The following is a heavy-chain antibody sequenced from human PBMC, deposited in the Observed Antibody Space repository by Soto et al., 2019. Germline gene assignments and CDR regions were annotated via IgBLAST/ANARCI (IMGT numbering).Heavy chain of an antibody. CDR1: GDSINNSHW. Sequence: QVQLQESGPGLVQPSGTLSLTCAVSGDSINNSHWWSWVRQTPGKGLEWIGETYHSGTTNYNPSHKTRVTISIDKSKNQFSVKMNSVTAADTAVYYCAREVNSSPARGPNWFDPWGQGTLVTVSS. CDR2: TYHSGTT. CDR3: AREVNSSPARGPNWFDP. D-gene: IGHD6-13*01. J-gene: IGHJ5*02. V-gene: IGHV4-4*02.